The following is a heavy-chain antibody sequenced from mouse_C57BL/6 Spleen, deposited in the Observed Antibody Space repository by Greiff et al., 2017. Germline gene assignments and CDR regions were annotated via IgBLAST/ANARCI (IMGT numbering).Heavy chain of an antibody. D-gene: IGHD1-1*01. V-gene: IGHV1-26*01. CDR2: INPNYGGT. Sequence: EVQLQQSGPELVKPGASVKISCKASGYTFTDYYMNWVKQSHGKSLEWIGVINPNYGGTSYNQKFKGKATLTVDKSSSTAYMERRSLTSEDSAVYYCASVYGSSPFDYWGQGTTLTVSS. CDR3: ASVYGSSPFDY. J-gene: IGHJ2*01. CDR1: GYTFTDYY.